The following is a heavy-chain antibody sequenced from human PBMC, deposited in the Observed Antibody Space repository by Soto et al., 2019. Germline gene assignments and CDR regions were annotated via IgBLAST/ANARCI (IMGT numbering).Heavy chain of an antibody. J-gene: IGHJ3*02. CDR2: ISWNSDNI. V-gene: IGHV3-9*01. Sequence: PGGSLRLSCAASGFTFDYYAMHWVRQSPGKGLEWVSGISWNSDNIGYADSVKGRFTISRDNVKNSLYLQMNSLRAEDTALYYCAKDLYSNYGDAFDIWGQGTMVTVSS. CDR3: AKDLYSNYGDAFDI. D-gene: IGHD4-4*01. CDR1: GFTFDYYA.